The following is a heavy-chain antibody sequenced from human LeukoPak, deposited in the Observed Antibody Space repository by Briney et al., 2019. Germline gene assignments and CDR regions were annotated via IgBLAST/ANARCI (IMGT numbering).Heavy chain of an antibody. CDR2: ISSSNITM. D-gene: IGHD4-17*01. V-gene: IGHV3-11*01. J-gene: IGHJ4*01. CDR3: ARDGGYGDYPHFDY. CDR1: GFTFNNYY. Sequence: GGSLRLSCAASGFTFNNYYMTWIRQAPGKGLEWLSYISSSNITMYYADSVKGRFTISRDNAKKSLYLQMNSLRPDDTAVYYCARDGGYGDYPHFDYWGQGTLVTVSS.